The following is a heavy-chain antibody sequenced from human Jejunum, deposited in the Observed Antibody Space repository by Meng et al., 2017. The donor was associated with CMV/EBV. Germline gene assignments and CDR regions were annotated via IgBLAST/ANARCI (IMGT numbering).Heavy chain of an antibody. CDR3: ARDGPWAWGGSDY. J-gene: IGHJ4*02. Sequence: QGQLVQSGAEVKKPGASVRISCKASGFTFGNDYFHWVRQAPGQGLEWMGVISASGGNTGYGQKFQGRVIMTRDTSTGTVYMDLSGLRSEDTAIYYCARDGPWAWGGSDYWGQGTLVTVPS. D-gene: IGHD3-16*01. V-gene: IGHV1-46*01. CDR1: GFTFGNDY. CDR2: ISASGGNT.